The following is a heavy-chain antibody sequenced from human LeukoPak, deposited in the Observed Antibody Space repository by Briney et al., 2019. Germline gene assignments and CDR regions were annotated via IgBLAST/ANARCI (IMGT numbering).Heavy chain of an antibody. Sequence: MSSETLSLTCAVYGGSFSGYYWSWIRQLPGKGLEWIGEINHSGSTNYNPSLKSRVTISVDTSKNQFSLKLSSVTAADTAVYYCARPRSYYDFWSQGTLVTVSS. D-gene: IGHD3-3*01. CDR3: ARPRSYYDF. V-gene: IGHV4-34*01. CDR2: INHSGST. J-gene: IGHJ4*02. CDR1: GGSFSGYY.